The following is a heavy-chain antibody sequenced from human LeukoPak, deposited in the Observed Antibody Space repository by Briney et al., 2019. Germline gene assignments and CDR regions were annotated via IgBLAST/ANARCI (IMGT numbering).Heavy chain of an antibody. CDR3: ARGVPGGWYFDL. V-gene: IGHV3-74*01. CDR1: GFTFSSYW. D-gene: IGHD3-16*01. Sequence: GGSLRLSCAASGFTFSSYWMHWVRQAPGKGLVWVSRINGDGTRTNYVDSVKGRFAISRDNAENTVNLQIYSLKAEDTAVYYCARGVPGGWYFDLWGRATLVTVSS. J-gene: IGHJ2*01. CDR2: INGDGTRT.